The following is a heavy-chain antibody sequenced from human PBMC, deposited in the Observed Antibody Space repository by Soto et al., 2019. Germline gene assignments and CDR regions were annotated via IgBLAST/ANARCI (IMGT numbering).Heavy chain of an antibody. CDR1: GFTFSSYA. Sequence: GGSLRLSCAASGFTFSSYAMSWVRQAPGKGLEWVSALTGSGGSTYYADSVKGRFTISRDNSKSTLYLQMNSLRAEDTALYYCAKGRSYYYYYGVDVWGHGTTVTVSS. CDR2: LTGSGGST. CDR3: AKGRSYYYYYGVDV. V-gene: IGHV3-23*01. J-gene: IGHJ6*02.